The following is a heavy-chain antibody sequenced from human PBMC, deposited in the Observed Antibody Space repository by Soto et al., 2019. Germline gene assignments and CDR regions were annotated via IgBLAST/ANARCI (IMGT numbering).Heavy chain of an antibody. CDR1: GYTFTSYG. J-gene: IGHJ4*02. D-gene: IGHD3-22*01. Sequence: QVQLVQSGAEVKKPGASVKVSCKASGYTFTSYGISWVRQAPGQGLEWMGWISAYNGNTNYAQKLQGRVTMTTDTSTSTGYMELRSLRSHDTAVYYCAGTYYYDSSGYAEDFWCQGALAIVSS. V-gene: IGHV1-18*01. CDR2: ISAYNGNT. CDR3: AGTYYYDSSGYAEDF.